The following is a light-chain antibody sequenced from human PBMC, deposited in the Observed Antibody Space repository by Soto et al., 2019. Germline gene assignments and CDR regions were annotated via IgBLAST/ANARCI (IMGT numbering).Light chain of an antibody. CDR3: QQYGGSPPYT. V-gene: IGKV3-20*01. CDR1: QSVSSIY. J-gene: IGKJ2*01. CDR2: RAS. Sequence: EIVLTQSPGTLSLSPGERATLSCRASQSVSSIYLAWYQQKPGQAPRLLIYRASTRTTGIPDRFSGSGAGTDFSLTIIRLEPEDYAVYYCQQYGGSPPYTFGQGTELEI.